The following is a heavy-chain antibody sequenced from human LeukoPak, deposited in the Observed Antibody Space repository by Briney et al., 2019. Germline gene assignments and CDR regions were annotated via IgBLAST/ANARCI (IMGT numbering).Heavy chain of an antibody. CDR3: ARDRSYYYGSGSYTGTVTD. Sequence: LVKVSCKASGGTFSSYAISWVRQAPGQGLEWMGGIIPIFGTANYAQKFQGRVTITADESTSTAYMELSSLRSEDTAVYYCARDRSYYYGSGSYTGTVTDWGQGTLVTVSS. V-gene: IGHV1-69*13. CDR2: IIPIFGTA. CDR1: GGTFSSYA. D-gene: IGHD3-10*01. J-gene: IGHJ4*02.